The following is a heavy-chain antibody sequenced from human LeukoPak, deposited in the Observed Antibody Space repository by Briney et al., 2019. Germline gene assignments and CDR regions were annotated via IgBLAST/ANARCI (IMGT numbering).Heavy chain of an antibody. Sequence: AGGSLRLSCAASGFTFSSYAMSWVRQAPGKGLEWVSAISGSGGSTYYADSVKGRFTISRDNSKNTLYLQMNSLRAEDTAVYYCAKDSLYGSGSYYYWGQGTLVTVSS. CDR3: AKDSLYGSGSYYY. CDR2: ISGSGGST. J-gene: IGHJ4*02. CDR1: GFTFSSYA. D-gene: IGHD3-10*01. V-gene: IGHV3-23*01.